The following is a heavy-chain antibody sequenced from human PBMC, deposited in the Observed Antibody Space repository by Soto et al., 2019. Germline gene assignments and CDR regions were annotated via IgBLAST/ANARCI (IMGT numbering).Heavy chain of an antibody. CDR3: ARRHYCRGDCTINPDYYCGMDV. V-gene: IGHV5-51*01. D-gene: IGHD2-21*02. CDR1: GYIFTDHC. J-gene: IGHJ6*02. CDR2: ICPGYSNI. Sequence: EVQVVQSGAEVKEPGESLKISCKGSGYIFTDHCIVWVRQMAGKGLEWVGIICPGYSNIIYSPSVQGQVTISADMSISTAYLQWSSLKASDTAIYYCARRHYCRGDCTINPDYYCGMDVWGQGTTVTVSS.